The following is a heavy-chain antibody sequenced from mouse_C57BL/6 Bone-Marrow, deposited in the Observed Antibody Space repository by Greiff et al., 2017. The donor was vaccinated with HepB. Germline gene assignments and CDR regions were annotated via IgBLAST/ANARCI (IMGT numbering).Heavy chain of an antibody. CDR3: AYYYGSSGGLGYFDV. J-gene: IGHJ1*03. CDR2: INPSSGYT. CDR1: GYTFTIYW. Sequence: VQLQQSGAELAKPGASVKLSCKASGYTFTIYWMHWVKQRPGQGLEWIGYINPSSGYTKYNQKFKDKATLTADKSSSTAYMQLSSLTYEDSAVYYCAYYYGSSGGLGYFDVWGTGTTVTVSS. V-gene: IGHV1-7*01. D-gene: IGHD1-1*01.